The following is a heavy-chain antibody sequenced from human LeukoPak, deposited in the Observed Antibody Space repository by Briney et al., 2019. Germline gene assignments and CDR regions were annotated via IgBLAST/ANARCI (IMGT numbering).Heavy chain of an antibody. V-gene: IGHV1-8*01. CDR1: GYTFTSYD. CDR2: MNPNSGNT. J-gene: IGHJ4*02. CDR3: ARAAPPNTYYYDSSGYRDY. D-gene: IGHD3-22*01. Sequence: ASVKVSCKASGYTFTSYDINWVRQATGQGLEWMGWMNPNSGNTGYAQKFQGRVTMTRNTSISTAYMELSSLRSEDTAVYYCARAAPPNTYYYDSSGYRDYWGQGTLVTVSS.